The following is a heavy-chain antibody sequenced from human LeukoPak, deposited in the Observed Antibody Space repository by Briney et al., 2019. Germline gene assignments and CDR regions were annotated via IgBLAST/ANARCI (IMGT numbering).Heavy chain of an antibody. CDR3: ARATRQSRQYYYYYYMDV. D-gene: IGHD1-1*01. CDR2: IYYSGST. V-gene: IGHV4-39*07. J-gene: IGHJ6*03. CDR1: GGSISSSSYY. Sequence: SETLSLTCTVSGGSISSSSYYWGWIRQPPGKGLEWIGSIYYSGSTYYNPSLKSRVTISVDTSKNQFSLKLSSVTAADTAVYYCARATRQSRQYYYYYYMDVWGKGTTVTASS.